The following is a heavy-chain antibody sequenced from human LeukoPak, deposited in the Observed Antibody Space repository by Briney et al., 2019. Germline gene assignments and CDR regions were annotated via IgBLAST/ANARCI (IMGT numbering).Heavy chain of an antibody. D-gene: IGHD4/OR15-4a*01. CDR2: IYTSGST. V-gene: IGHV4-61*02. CDR1: GGSISSGSYY. J-gene: IGHJ4*02. Sequence: PSETLSLTCTVSGGSISSGSYYWSWIRQPAGKGLEWIGRIYTSGSTNYNPSLKSRVTISVDTSKNQFSLKLSSVTAADMAVYYCASLGANTADYWGQGTLVTVSS. CDR3: ASLGANTADY.